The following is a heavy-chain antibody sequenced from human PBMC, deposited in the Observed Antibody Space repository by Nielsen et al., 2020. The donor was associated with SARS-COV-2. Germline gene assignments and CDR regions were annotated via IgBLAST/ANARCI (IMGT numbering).Heavy chain of an antibody. J-gene: IGHJ4*02. CDR2: ISSSSSYI. Sequence: GESLKISCAASGFTFSSYAMNWVRQAPGRGLEWVSSISSSSSYIYYADSVKGRFTIYRDNAKNSLYLQMNSLRAEDTAVYYCARGVHGNDYWGQGTLVTVSS. CDR1: GFTFSSYA. D-gene: IGHD4/OR15-4a*01. V-gene: IGHV3-21*01. CDR3: ARGVHGNDY.